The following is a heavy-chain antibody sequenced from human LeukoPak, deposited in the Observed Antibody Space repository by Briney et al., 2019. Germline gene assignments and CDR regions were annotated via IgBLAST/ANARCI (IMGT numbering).Heavy chain of an antibody. CDR2: ISWNSGSI. Sequence: PGGSLRLSCAASGFTFDDYAMHWVRQAPGKGLEWVSGISWNSGSIGYADSVKGRFTISRDNAKNSLYLQMNSLRAEDTAVYYCAKDLVGRYYYDSSGPDYWGQGTLVTVSS. D-gene: IGHD3-22*01. CDR1: GFTFDDYA. CDR3: AKDLVGRYYYDSSGPDY. V-gene: IGHV3-9*01. J-gene: IGHJ4*02.